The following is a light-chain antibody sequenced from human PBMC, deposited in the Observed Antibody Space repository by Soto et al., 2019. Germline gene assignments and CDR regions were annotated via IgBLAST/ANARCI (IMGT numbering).Light chain of an antibody. CDR1: QSVSSSY. Sequence: ETVMTQYTGTLSVSLGERATLSCRAIQSVSSSYLAWYQQKPGQAPRLLIYGASSRATGIPARFSGSGSGTEFTLTISSLQSEDFAVYYCQQYNNWASITFGQGTRLE. V-gene: IGKV3D-15*01. CDR2: GAS. CDR3: QQYNNWASIT. J-gene: IGKJ5*01.